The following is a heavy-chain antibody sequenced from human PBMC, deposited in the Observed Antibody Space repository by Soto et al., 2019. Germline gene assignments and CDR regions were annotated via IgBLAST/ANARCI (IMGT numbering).Heavy chain of an antibody. D-gene: IGHD5-12*01. CDR2: ISGSGGST. CDR3: AKAKGLATIRFYYYGMDV. CDR1: GFTFSSYA. J-gene: IGHJ6*02. Sequence: GGSLRLSCAASGFTFSSYAMSWVRQAPGKGLEWVSAISGSGGSTYYADSVKGRFTISRDNSKNTLYLQMNSLRAEDTAVYYCAKAKGLATIRFYYYGMDVWGQGTTVTVSS. V-gene: IGHV3-23*01.